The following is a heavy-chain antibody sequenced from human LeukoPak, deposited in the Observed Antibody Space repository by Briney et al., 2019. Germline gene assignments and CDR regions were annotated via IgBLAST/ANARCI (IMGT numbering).Heavy chain of an antibody. V-gene: IGHV5-51*01. D-gene: IGHD6-13*01. CDR2: IHPSDSDT. Sequence: GESLKISCKGFGYSFTNHWIGWVRQMPGKGLEWMGIIHPSDSDTRYSLSFQGQVTISADRSVSTAYLQWSSLKASDSAMYYCARGITAAAVTKFDYWGQGTLVTVSS. CDR1: GYSFTNHW. J-gene: IGHJ4*02. CDR3: ARGITAAAVTKFDY.